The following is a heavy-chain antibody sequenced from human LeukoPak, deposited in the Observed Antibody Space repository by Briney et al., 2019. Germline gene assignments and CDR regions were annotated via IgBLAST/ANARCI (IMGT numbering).Heavy chain of an antibody. J-gene: IGHJ4*02. V-gene: IGHV4-34*01. CDR3: ARGLTVTPDY. CDR1: GGSFSGYY. D-gene: IGHD4-17*01. Sequence: SETLSLTCAVYGGSFSGYYWSWSRQPPGKGLEWIGEINHSGSTNYNPSLKSRVTISVDTSKNQFSLKLSSVTAADTAVYYCARGLTVTPDYWGQGTLVTVSS. CDR2: INHSGST.